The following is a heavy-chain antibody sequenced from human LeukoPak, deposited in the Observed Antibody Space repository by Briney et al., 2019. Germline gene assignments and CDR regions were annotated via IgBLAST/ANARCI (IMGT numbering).Heavy chain of an antibody. CDR2: ISAYDGNT. V-gene: IGHV1-18*01. CDR3: ARGGVSNSWYRSPDY. J-gene: IGHJ4*02. CDR1: GYTFTIYG. D-gene: IGHD6-13*01. Sequence: ASVKVSCKASGYTFTIYGIGRVRQAPGQGLEWMGWISAYDGNTNYTQKFQGRVTMTTDTSTSTAHMEVKSLTSDDTAVYYCARGGVSNSWYRSPDYWGQGTLVTVSS.